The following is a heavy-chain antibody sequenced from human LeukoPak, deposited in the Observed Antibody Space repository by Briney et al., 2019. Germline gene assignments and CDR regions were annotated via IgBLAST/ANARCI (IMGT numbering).Heavy chain of an antibody. J-gene: IGHJ5*02. Sequence: SETLSLTCAVYGWSFNDYYWNWIRPPPGKGLEWIGEINARGDTNYNPSLKSRVTISVDTSKKQFSLRLTSTIAADTALYYCARGQVPAARGYNWFDPWGQGTLVTVSS. CDR1: GWSFNDYY. CDR2: INARGDT. V-gene: IGHV4-34*01. D-gene: IGHD2-2*01. CDR3: ARGQVPAARGYNWFDP.